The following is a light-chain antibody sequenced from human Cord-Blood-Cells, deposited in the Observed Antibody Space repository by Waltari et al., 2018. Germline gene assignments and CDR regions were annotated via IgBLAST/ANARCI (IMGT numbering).Light chain of an antibody. J-gene: IGLJ3*02. Sequence: QSALTQPASVSGSPGQSITISCTGTSSDVGSYNLVSWYQQHPGNAPKLMIYEGSKPPSGVSNRVSGSKSGTTASLTIAVLQAEDEADYYCCSYAGSSTWVFGEGTKLTVL. CDR2: EGS. CDR3: CSYAGSSTWV. V-gene: IGLV2-23*01. CDR1: SSDVGSYNL.